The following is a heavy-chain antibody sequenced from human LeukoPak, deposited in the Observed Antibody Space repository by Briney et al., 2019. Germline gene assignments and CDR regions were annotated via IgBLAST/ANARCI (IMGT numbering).Heavy chain of an antibody. D-gene: IGHD3-10*01. V-gene: IGHV4-59*08. Sequence: SETLSLTCTVSGGSISSHYWSWIRQPPGKGLEWIGYIYYSGSTNYNPSLKSRVTISVDTSKNQFSLKLSSVTAADTAVYYCARFRSSGPYYFDYWGQGTLVTVSS. CDR3: ARFRSSGPYYFDY. CDR2: IYYSGST. CDR1: GGSISSHY. J-gene: IGHJ4*02.